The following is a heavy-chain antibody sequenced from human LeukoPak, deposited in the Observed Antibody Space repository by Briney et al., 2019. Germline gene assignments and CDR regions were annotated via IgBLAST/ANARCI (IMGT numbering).Heavy chain of an antibody. CDR3: ARTRRGYTYGFPSRELLKAFDI. Sequence: SETLSLTCTVSGGSISSDYWSWIRQPPGKGLEWIGYIYYTGSTKYKSSLKSRVTMSLDTSKKQLSLNLTSVTAADTGVYFCARTRRGYTYGFPSRELLKAFDIWGQGTMVPVSS. V-gene: IGHV4-59*01. CDR1: GGSISSDY. D-gene: IGHD5-18*01. J-gene: IGHJ3*02. CDR2: IYYTGST.